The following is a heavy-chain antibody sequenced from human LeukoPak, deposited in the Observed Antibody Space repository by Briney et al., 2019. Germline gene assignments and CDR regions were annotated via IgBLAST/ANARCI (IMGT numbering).Heavy chain of an antibody. Sequence: GGSLRLSCAASGFTFSSYAMHWVRQASGKGLEWVAVISYDGSNKYYADSVKGRFTISRDNSKNTLYLQMNSLRAEDTAVYYCARASPCLGCWGQGTLVTVSS. D-gene: IGHD7-27*01. V-gene: IGHV3-30*04. CDR1: GFTFSSYA. CDR3: ARASPCLGC. CDR2: ISYDGSNK. J-gene: IGHJ4*02.